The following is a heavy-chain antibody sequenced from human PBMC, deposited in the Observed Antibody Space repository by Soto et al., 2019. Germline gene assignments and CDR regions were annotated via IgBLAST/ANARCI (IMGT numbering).Heavy chain of an antibody. V-gene: IGHV4-39*01. D-gene: IGHD6-19*01. Sequence: SETLSLTCTVSGGSISSSSYYWGWIRQPPGKGLEWIGSIYYSEGTYYNPSLESRATISADASKNQFSLKLTSVTAADTAVYYCARRSLSGFGWFDPWGQGTLVTVSS. CDR2: IYYSEGT. CDR3: ARRSLSGFGWFDP. CDR1: GGSISSSSYY. J-gene: IGHJ5*02.